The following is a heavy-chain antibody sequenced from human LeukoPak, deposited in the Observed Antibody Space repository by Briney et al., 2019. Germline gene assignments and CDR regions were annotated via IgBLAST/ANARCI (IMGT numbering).Heavy chain of an antibody. Sequence: PGGSLRLSCAAPGFSFSTSGMHWVRQAPGKGLEWVAFIRYDDSDKYYADSVRGRFTISRDNSKNTLYLQMHSLGPEDTAVYYCGPLIGGYWGQGARVTVSS. D-gene: IGHD2-21*01. CDR1: GFSFSTSG. CDR3: GPLIGGY. CDR2: IRYDDSDK. J-gene: IGHJ4*02. V-gene: IGHV3-30*02.